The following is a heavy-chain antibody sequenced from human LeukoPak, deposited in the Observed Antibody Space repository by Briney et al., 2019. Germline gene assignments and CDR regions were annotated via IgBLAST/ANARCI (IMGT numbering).Heavy chain of an antibody. J-gene: IGHJ6*02. Sequence: SETLSLTCTVSGGSISSSSYYWGWIRQPPGKGLEWIGSIYYSGSTYYNPSLKSRVTISVDTSKNQFSLKLSSVTAADTAVYYCVRDPRYYGSGSYYDYYYYGMDVWGQGTTVTVSS. CDR1: GGSISSSSYY. V-gene: IGHV4-39*07. CDR3: VRDPRYYGSGSYYDYYYYGMDV. CDR2: IYYSGST. D-gene: IGHD3-10*01.